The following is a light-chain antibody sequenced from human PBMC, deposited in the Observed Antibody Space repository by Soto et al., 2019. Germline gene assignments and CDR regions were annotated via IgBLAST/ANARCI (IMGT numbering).Light chain of an antibody. CDR1: PSVSSN. V-gene: IGKV3-15*01. CDR2: GAS. CDR3: QQYNNWPRT. J-gene: IGKJ1*01. Sequence: EIVMTQSPATLSVSPGERATLSCSASPSVSSNLAWYQQKPGQAPRLLIYGASTRATGIPARFSGSGSGTEFTLTISSLQSEDFAVYYCQQYNNWPRTCGQGTKVEIK.